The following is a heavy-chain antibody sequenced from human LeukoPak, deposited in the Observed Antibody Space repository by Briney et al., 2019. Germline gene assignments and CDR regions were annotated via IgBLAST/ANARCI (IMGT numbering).Heavy chain of an antibody. CDR2: INPNSGGT. J-gene: IGHJ6*03. D-gene: IGHD2-2*01. Sequence: ASVKVSCKASGYTFTGYYMHWVRQAPGQGLEWMGRINPNSGGTNYAQKFQGRVTMTRDTSISTAYMELSRLRSDDTAVYYCARDSLLPSAMGYYYMDVWGKGTTVTVSS. CDR3: ARDSLLPSAMGYYYMDV. V-gene: IGHV1-2*06. CDR1: GYTFTGYY.